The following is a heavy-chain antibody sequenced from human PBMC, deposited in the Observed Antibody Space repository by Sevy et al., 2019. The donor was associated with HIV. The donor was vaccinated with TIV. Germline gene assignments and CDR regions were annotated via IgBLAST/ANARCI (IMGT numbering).Heavy chain of an antibody. CDR1: GGTFSSYA. D-gene: IGHD2-2*01. J-gene: IGHJ4*02. CDR2: IIPIFGTA. CDR3: ARGPDPAGTDY. V-gene: IGHV1-69*06. Sequence: GASVKVSCKASGGTFSSYAISWVRQAPGQGLEWMGGIIPIFGTANYAQKFQGRVTITADKSTSTAYMELSSLRSEDTAVYYCARGPDPAGTDYWGQGTLVTVSS.